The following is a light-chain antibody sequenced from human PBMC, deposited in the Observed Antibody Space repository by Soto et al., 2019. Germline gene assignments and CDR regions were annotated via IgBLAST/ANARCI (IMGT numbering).Light chain of an antibody. CDR3: QQYDNLPYT. Sequence: DIQMPQSPSSLSASVGDRVTITCQASQDIRNYLNWYQQKPGKAPKLLIYDASNLETGVPSRFSRSGSVTDFTFTISSLQPEDIATYYCQQYDNLPYTFGQGTKLEIK. CDR1: QDIRNY. V-gene: IGKV1-33*01. J-gene: IGKJ2*01. CDR2: DAS.